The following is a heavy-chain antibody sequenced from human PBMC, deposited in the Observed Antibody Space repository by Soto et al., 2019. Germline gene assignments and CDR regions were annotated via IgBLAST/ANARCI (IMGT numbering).Heavy chain of an antibody. D-gene: IGHD3-10*01. Sequence: QVQLQESGPGLVKPSGTLSLTCAVSGGSLSSTHWWSWVRQPPRKGLEWIGDIYHTGSTNYNPSIKRRVTISVDKSNIQFSLNLSSVTAADTAVYYCARDPYYYGSGDKGGFDPWGQGTLVIVSS. CDR3: ARDPYYYGSGDKGGFDP. V-gene: IGHV4-4*02. CDR2: IYHTGST. J-gene: IGHJ5*02. CDR1: GGSLSSTHW.